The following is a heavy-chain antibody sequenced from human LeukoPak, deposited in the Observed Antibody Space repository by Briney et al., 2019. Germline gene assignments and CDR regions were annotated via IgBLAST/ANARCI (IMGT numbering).Heavy chain of an antibody. CDR2: IYYSGSI. D-gene: IGHD3-22*01. V-gene: IGHV4-59*01. CDR1: GGSISSYY. Sequence: SETLSLTCTVSGGSISSYYWSWIRQPPGKGLEWIGYIYYSGSINYNPSLKSRVTISVDTSKNQFSLKLSSVTAADTAVYYCARDGGLLLREDYYFDYWGQGTLVTVSS. CDR3: ARDGGLLLREDYYFDY. J-gene: IGHJ4*02.